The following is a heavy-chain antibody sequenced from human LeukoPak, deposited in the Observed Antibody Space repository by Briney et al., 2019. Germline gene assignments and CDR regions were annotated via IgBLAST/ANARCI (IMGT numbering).Heavy chain of an antibody. CDR3: VRGNDYGGPHY. J-gene: IGHJ4*02. V-gene: IGHV3-74*01. D-gene: IGHD4-23*01. Sequence: PGGSLRLSCAVSGFTFSSYWMHWVRQAPGKGLVWVSRSDRDGSRINYADSVKGRFTISRDNGKNTLFLQMNSLRAEDAAVYYCVRGNDYGGPHYWGQGTLVTVSS. CDR2: SDRDGSRI. CDR1: GFTFSSYW.